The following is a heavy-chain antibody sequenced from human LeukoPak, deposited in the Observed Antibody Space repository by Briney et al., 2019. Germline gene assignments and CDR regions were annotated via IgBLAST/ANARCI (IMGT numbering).Heavy chain of an antibody. CDR1: GGSISSSSYY. CDR3: ARRAARVYYYYMDV. CDR2: IYYSGST. J-gene: IGHJ6*03. D-gene: IGHD6-6*01. Sequence: SETLSLTCTVSGGSISSSSYYWGWIRQPPGTGLEWVGSIYYSGSTYYNPSLKSRVTISVDTSKNQFSLKLSSVTAADTAVYYCARRAARVYYYYMDVWGKGTTVTVSS. V-gene: IGHV4-39*01.